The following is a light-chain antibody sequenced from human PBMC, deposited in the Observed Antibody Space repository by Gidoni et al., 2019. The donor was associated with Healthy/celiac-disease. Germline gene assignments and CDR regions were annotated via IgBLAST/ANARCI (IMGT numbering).Light chain of an antibody. CDR1: HSVSSSY. V-gene: IGKV3-20*01. Sequence: DIVLTQSPGTLSLSPGERATLSCRASHSVSSSYLAWYQQKPGQAPRLLIYGASSRATGIPDRFSGSGSGTDFTLTISRLEPEDFAVYYCQLQVTFGGGTKVEIK. CDR2: GAS. CDR3: QLQVT. J-gene: IGKJ4*01.